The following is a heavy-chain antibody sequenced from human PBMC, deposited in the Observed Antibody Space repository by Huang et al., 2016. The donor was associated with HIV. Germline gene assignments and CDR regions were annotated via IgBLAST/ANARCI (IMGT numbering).Heavy chain of an antibody. CDR1: GGSIRSSDYH. CDR2: ICFKGST. J-gene: IGHJ6*03. Sequence: QLLLQESGPGLVKPSEALALTCAVSGGSIRSSDYHWGWIRQPPGKGLEWIGSICFKGSTNYSPSLKSPVTLAVDTSKNLFFLILTSMTAADTAVYYCARHREGPVAYYSGWGSHLNYMDVWGRGRTVVVSS. D-gene: IGHD3-10*01. V-gene: IGHV4-39*01. CDR3: ARHREGPVAYYSGWGSHLNYMDV.